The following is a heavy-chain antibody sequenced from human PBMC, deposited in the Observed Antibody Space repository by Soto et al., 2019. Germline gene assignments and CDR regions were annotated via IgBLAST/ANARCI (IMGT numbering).Heavy chain of an antibody. CDR3: ARDSIVVVVAATPGGFDY. D-gene: IGHD2-15*01. Sequence: QVQLVESGGGVVQPGRSLRLSCAASGFTFSSYGMHWVRQAPGKGLEWVAVIWYDGSNKYYADSVKGRFTISRDNSKNTLYLQMNSLRAEDTAVYYCARDSIVVVVAATPGGFDYWVQGTLVTVSS. J-gene: IGHJ4*02. V-gene: IGHV3-33*01. CDR1: GFTFSSYG. CDR2: IWYDGSNK.